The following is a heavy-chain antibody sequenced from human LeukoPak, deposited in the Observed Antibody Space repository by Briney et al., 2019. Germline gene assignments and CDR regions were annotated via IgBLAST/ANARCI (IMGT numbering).Heavy chain of an antibody. CDR3: AREIFRMSGTNERDY. D-gene: IGHD1-26*01. CDR2: ISSSGSTI. Sequence: PGGSLRLSCAASGFTFSSYEMNWVRQAPGKGLEWVSYISSSGSTIYYADSVKGRFTISRDNAEKSLYLQMNSLRAEDTAVYYWAREIFRMSGTNERDYWGQGTLVTVSS. CDR1: GFTFSSYE. V-gene: IGHV3-48*03. J-gene: IGHJ4*02.